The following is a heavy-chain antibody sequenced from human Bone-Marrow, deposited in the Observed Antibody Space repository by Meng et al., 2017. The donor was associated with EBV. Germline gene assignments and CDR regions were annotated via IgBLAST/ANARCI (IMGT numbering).Heavy chain of an antibody. J-gene: IGHJ4*02. Sequence: QVQVVQCVAEVKKPGSSVKVSCRASGGPFSSYAISWVRQPPGQGLEWMGGIIPIFGTANYAQKFQGRVTITADESTGTAYMELSSLRSEDTAVYYCARDSDILTGPGGYWGQGTLVTVSS. CDR1: GGPFSSYA. CDR2: IIPIFGTA. CDR3: ARDSDILTGPGGY. V-gene: IGHV1-69*01. D-gene: IGHD3-9*01.